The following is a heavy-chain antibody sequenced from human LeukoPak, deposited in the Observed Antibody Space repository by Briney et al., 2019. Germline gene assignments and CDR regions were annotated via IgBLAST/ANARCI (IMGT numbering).Heavy chain of an antibody. J-gene: IGHJ5*02. CDR2: INSDGSST. Sequence: PGGSLRLSCAASGFTFSSYWMHWVRQAPGKGLVWVSRINSDGSSTSYADSVEGRFTISRDNAKNTLYLQMNSLRAEDTAVYYCARGLYDFWSGLEGEIDPWGQGTLVTVSS. CDR3: ARGLYDFWSGLEGEIDP. CDR1: GFTFSSYW. D-gene: IGHD3-3*01. V-gene: IGHV3-74*01.